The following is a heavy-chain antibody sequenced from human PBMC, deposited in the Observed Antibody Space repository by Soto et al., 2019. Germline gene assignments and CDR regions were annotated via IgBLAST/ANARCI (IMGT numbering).Heavy chain of an antibody. D-gene: IGHD2-2*01. J-gene: IGHJ6*02. CDR2: ILPIFGTA. Sequence: QVQLVQSGAEVKKPGSSVKVSCKASGGTFSSYAISWVRQAPGQGLEWMGGILPIFGTANYAQKFHGRVTITADESTSTAYMRLRSMRSEDTAVYYCARHDCISSSCYYYYCYGIDVWGQGTTDTVTS. CDR3: ARHDCISSSCYYYYCYGIDV. V-gene: IGHV1-69*12. CDR1: GGTFSSYA.